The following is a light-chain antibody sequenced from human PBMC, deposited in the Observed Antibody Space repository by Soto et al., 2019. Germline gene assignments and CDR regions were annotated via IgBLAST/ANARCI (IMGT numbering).Light chain of an antibody. V-gene: IGLV1-40*01. CDR1: GSNIGAPFP. CDR3: LSYDCMLSRYV. J-gene: IGLJ1*01. Sequence: QSVLTQPPSVSGAPGQRVTISCTEGGSNIGAPFPVHWYQQLPGAAPKLLIYYNNNRPSGLPDRFSASKSASSASLAITGLQAEDEANYYWLSYDCMLSRYVFGTGTKVTV. CDR2: YNN.